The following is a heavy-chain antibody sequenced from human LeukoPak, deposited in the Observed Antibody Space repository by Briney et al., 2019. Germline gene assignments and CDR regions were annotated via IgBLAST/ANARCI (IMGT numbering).Heavy chain of an antibody. CDR1: GFTFSSYA. V-gene: IGHV3-33*03. CDR3: AKDIAAAGTGWYFDL. D-gene: IGHD6-13*01. CDR2: IWYDGSNK. J-gene: IGHJ2*01. Sequence: PGGSLRLSCAASGFTFSSYAMHWVRQAPGKGLEWVAVIWYDGSNKYYADSVKGRFTISRDNAKNSLYLQMNSLRAEDTALYYCAKDIAAAGTGWYFDLWGRGTLVTVSS.